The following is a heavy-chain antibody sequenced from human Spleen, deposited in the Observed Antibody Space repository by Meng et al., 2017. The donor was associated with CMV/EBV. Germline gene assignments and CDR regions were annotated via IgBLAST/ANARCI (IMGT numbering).Heavy chain of an antibody. J-gene: IGHJ6*02. CDR1: GGSFSSDTHY. Sequence: SETLSLTCSVSGGSFSSDTHYWSWIRQHPGKGLEWIGYIYYSGSTYYNPSLKSRVTISVDTSKNQFSLKLSSVTVADTSVYLCVRRSDYGLDVWGQGTTVTVSS. CDR3: VRRSDYGLDV. V-gene: IGHV4-31*03. CDR2: IYYSGST.